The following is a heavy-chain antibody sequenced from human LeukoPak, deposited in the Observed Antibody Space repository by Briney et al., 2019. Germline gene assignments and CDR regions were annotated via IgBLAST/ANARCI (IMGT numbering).Heavy chain of an antibody. CDR3: AKDSRLIITYFDS. D-gene: IGHD3-22*01. CDR2: ISSGGGNT. V-gene: IGHV3-23*01. Sequence: GGSLRLSCATSGFTFTSYAMSWVRQAPGKGLEWLSGISSGGGNTYYADSVRGRLTISRDNSKNTLYLQMHSLRADDTALYFCAKDSRLIITYFDSWGQGTLVTVSS. CDR1: GFTFTSYA. J-gene: IGHJ4*02.